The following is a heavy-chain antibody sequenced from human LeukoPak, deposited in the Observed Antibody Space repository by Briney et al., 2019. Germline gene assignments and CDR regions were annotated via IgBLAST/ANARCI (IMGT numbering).Heavy chain of an antibody. J-gene: IGHJ4*02. D-gene: IGHD4-17*01. CDR1: GFTFSSHE. Sequence: GGSLRLSCAASGFTFSSHEMNWVRQAPGKGLEWVSYISSSGSTIYYADSVKGRFTISRDNAKNSLYLQMNSLRAEDTAVYYCARFLYGDYALDYWGQGTLVTVSS. CDR3: ARFLYGDYALDY. V-gene: IGHV3-48*03. CDR2: ISSSGSTI.